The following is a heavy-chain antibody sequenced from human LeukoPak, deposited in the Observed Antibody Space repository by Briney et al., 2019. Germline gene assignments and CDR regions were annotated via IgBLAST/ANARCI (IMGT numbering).Heavy chain of an antibody. Sequence: GASVKVSCKASGYTFTSYAMHWVRQAPGQRLEWMGWINAGNGNTKYSQKLQGRVTMTTDTSTSTAYMELRSLRSDDTAVYYCARDGKRYCSGGSCYSEGNDWFDPWGQGTLVTVSS. J-gene: IGHJ5*02. V-gene: IGHV1-3*01. D-gene: IGHD2-15*01. CDR3: ARDGKRYCSGGSCYSEGNDWFDP. CDR1: GYTFTSYA. CDR2: INAGNGNT.